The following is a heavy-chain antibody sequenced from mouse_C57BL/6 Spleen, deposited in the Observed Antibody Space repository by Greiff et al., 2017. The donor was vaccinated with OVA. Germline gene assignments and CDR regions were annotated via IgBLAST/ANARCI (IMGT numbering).Heavy chain of an antibody. CDR3: ARHYDGYYGFDD. V-gene: IGHV5-9*04. J-gene: IGHJ2*01. CDR2: ISGGGGNT. CDR1: GFTFSSYT. Sequence: EVKLVESGGGLVKPGGSLKLSCAASGFTFSSYTMSWVRQTPEKRLEWVATISGGGGNTYYPDSLKGRFTISRDNAKNTLYLQMSSLRSEETAVYEGARHYDGYYGFDDRGQGTTLTVSS. D-gene: IGHD2-3*01.